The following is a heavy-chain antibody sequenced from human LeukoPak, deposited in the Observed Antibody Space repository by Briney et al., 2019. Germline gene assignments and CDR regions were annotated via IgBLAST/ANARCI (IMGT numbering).Heavy chain of an antibody. Sequence: SETLSLTCTVSGGSIGTYYWSWVRQSPGTGLEWIGYIYVTGTRYNPYLQSRVTISGDRSRNQFFLKMTSVTAADTAVYYCARHIGGGIEDMDVWGRGTKVTVSS. CDR1: GGSIGTYY. V-gene: IGHV4-59*08. CDR3: ARHIGGGIEDMDV. D-gene: IGHD3-16*02. CDR2: IYVTGT. J-gene: IGHJ6*03.